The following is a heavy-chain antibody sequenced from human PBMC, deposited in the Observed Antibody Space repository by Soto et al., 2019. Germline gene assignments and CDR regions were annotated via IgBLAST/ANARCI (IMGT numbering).Heavy chain of an antibody. J-gene: IGHJ5*02. CDR2: IGTLSDT. Sequence: LRLSCAGSGFTFSTFDIHWVRQAPGKGLEWVSDIGTLSDTFYAASVQGRFTISRQNAKNSVYLQMNSLRAGDTAFYYCARGRSFSYDSTPPPMFDPWGQGTLVTVSS. V-gene: IGHV3-13*01. CDR3: ARGRSFSYDSTPPPMFDP. D-gene: IGHD3-10*01. CDR1: GFTFSTFD.